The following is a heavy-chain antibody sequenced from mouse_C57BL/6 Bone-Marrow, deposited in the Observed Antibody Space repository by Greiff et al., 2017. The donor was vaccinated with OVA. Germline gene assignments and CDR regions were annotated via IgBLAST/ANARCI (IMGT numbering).Heavy chain of an antibody. J-gene: IGHJ2*01. CDR1: GYTFTDYY. CDR3: ARTLFYYGSRDY. Sequence: VQLQQSGPELVKPGASVKISCKASGYTFTDYYMNWVKQSHGKSLEWIGDINPNNGGTSYNQKFTGKATLTVDKSSSTAYMELRSLTSEDSAVYYCARTLFYYGSRDYWGQGTTLTVSS. CDR2: INPNNGGT. V-gene: IGHV1-26*01. D-gene: IGHD1-1*01.